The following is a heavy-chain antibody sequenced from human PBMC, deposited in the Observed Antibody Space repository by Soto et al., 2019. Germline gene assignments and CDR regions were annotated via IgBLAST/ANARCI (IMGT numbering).Heavy chain of an antibody. CDR2: IDPRSGAS. V-gene: IGHV1-2*02. Sequence: GASVKVSCKASGYPFTDLYMHWVRQAPGQGLEWMGWIDPRSGASRKTQRFQGRFTMTRDTSTSTAYMELSSLRSDDTAVYFCATANHDALDNWGQGTMVTVSS. J-gene: IGHJ4*01. CDR1: GYPFTDLY. D-gene: IGHD2-8*01. CDR3: ATANHDALDN.